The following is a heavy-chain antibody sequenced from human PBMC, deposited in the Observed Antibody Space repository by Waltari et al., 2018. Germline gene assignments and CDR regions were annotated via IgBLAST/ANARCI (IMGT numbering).Heavy chain of an antibody. V-gene: IGHV4-59*01. Sequence: VQLQESGPSLLTPSATLSLICTVSAGSISAFYWSWVRQPPGKGLDWIGYIYYTGSTNFNPSLKSRVTMSVDTSKNQFSLKLSSVTAADTAFYYCARGGGGDWEWFDPWGQGTLVTVSS. D-gene: IGHD2-21*02. J-gene: IGHJ5*02. CDR2: IYYTGST. CDR1: AGSISAFY. CDR3: ARGGGGDWEWFDP.